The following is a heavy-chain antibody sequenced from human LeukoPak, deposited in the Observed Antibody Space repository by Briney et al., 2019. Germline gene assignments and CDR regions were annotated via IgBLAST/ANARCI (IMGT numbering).Heavy chain of an antibody. J-gene: IGHJ4*02. CDR1: GFTFRDYW. V-gene: IGHV3-7*01. D-gene: IGHD5-18*01. CDR2: IKQDGGDK. CDR3: VRAGYTYGTLYF. Sequence: GGSLRLSCAAAGFTFRDYWMTWVRQAPGKGLEWVDDIKQDGGDKNYVDSVKDRFTISRDNAKNSLYLQMDSLRAEDTAVYYCVRAGYTYGTLYFWGQGTLVTVSS.